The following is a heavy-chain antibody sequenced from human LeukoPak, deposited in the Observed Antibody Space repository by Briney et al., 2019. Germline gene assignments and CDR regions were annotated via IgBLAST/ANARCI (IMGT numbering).Heavy chain of an antibody. CDR1: GFTFSSYA. D-gene: IGHD4-11*01. Sequence: GGSLRLSCAASGFTFSSYAMSWVRQAPGKGLEWVSAISGSGGSTYYADSVKGRFTISRDNSKNTLYLQMNSLRAEDAAVYYCAKDDSNYSFNFDYWGQGTLVTVSS. V-gene: IGHV3-23*01. CDR3: AKDDSNYSFNFDY. J-gene: IGHJ4*02. CDR2: ISGSGGST.